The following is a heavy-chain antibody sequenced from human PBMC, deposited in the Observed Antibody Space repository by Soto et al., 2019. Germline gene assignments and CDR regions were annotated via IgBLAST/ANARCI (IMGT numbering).Heavy chain of an antibody. CDR1: GFTFSSYA. V-gene: IGHV3-23*01. D-gene: IGHD3-22*01. CDR2: ISGSGGST. J-gene: IGHJ4*02. CDR3: AKGGMIVVVILDY. Sequence: EVPLLESGGGLVQPGGSLRLSCAASGFTFSSYAMSWVRQAPGKGLEWVSAISGSGGSTYYADSVKGRFTISRDNSKNTLYLQMNSLRAEDTAVYYCAKGGMIVVVILDYWGQGTLVTVSS.